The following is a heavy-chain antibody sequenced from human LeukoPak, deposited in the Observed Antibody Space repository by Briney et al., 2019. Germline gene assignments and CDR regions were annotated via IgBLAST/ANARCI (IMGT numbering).Heavy chain of an antibody. CDR2: IRYDGSTK. Sequence: GGSLRLSCAASGFTFSSYAMSWVRQAPGKGLEWVTFIRYDGSTKYYADSVKGRFTISRDNSKNTLYLQMNSLRAEDTAVYYCAKAETHRDYDFWSGYMWMYYFDYWGQGTLVTVSS. J-gene: IGHJ4*02. V-gene: IGHV3-30*02. CDR3: AKAETHRDYDFWSGYMWMYYFDY. D-gene: IGHD3-3*01. CDR1: GFTFSSYA.